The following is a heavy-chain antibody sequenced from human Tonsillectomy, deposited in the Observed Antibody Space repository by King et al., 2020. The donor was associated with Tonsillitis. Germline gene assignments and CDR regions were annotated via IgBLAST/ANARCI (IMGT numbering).Heavy chain of an antibody. D-gene: IGHD5-24*01. Sequence: QVQLQQSGPGLVKPSQTLSLTCVISGDSISSNSASWNWIRQSPSRGLEWLGRTYYRFKWFNDYELSVKSRMTISPDTSKNQFSLHLNSVTPEDTAVYYCARGALWLHDSNYFYYWGQGTLITVTS. V-gene: IGHV6-1*01. CDR2: TYYRFKWFN. CDR3: ARGALWLHDSNYFYY. J-gene: IGHJ4*02. CDR1: GDSISSNSAS.